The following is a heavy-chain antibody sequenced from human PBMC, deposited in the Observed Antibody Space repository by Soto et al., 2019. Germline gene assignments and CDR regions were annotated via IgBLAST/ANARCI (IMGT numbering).Heavy chain of an antibody. J-gene: IGHJ6*02. CDR3: SRFIMVGGWFDPNYYHGMDV. CDR2: ISGYNGNT. D-gene: IGHD6-19*01. CDR1: GYTFSNYG. V-gene: IGHV1-18*01. Sequence: QVHLVQSGAEVKKPRASVTVSCKTSGYTFSNYGINWVRQAPGQGLEWMGWISGYNGNTNYAQTVQGRVTMTTDTSTGTVYMELRSLKSDDTAIYYCSRFIMVGGWFDPNYYHGMDVWGQGTTVTVSS.